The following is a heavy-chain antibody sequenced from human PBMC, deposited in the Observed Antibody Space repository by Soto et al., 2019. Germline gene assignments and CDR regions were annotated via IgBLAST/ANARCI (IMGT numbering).Heavy chain of an antibody. V-gene: IGHV4-39*01. CDR2: IYYSGST. Sequence: SETLSLTCSASGGSINSSSYFWGWVRQPPGKGLEWIGSIYYSGSTYYNPSLRSRVTISVDTSKNQFSLKLSSVTAADTAVFYCARHYSSGSRNWFDPWGQGTLVTVSS. J-gene: IGHJ5*02. CDR3: ARHYSSGSRNWFDP. CDR1: GGSINSSSYF. D-gene: IGHD6-19*01.